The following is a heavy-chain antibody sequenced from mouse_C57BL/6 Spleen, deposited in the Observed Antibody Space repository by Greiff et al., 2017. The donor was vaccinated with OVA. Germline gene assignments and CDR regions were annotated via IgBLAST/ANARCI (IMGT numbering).Heavy chain of an antibody. V-gene: IGHV1-61*01. D-gene: IGHD3-2*02. Sequence: QVQLKQPGAELVRPGSSVKLSCKASGYTFTSYWMDWVKQRPGQGLEWIGNIYPSDSETHYNQKFKDKATLTVDKSSSTAYMQLSSLTSEDSAVYYCARGTAQATFAYWGQGTLVTVSA. CDR3: ARGTAQATFAY. CDR2: IYPSDSET. CDR1: GYTFTSYW. J-gene: IGHJ3*01.